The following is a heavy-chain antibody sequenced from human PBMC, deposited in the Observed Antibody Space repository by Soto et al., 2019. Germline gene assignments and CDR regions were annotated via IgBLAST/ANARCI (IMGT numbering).Heavy chain of an antibody. CDR3: ARNESANLYGMDV. Sequence: VSLRLSCADSGFTFGSYSMNWVLQAPVKGLEWVSSISSSSFSINYADSVKGRFSISRDNAQNSLHLQMNNLRAEDTAVYYCARNESANLYGMDVGGQGNTVTVCS. CDR1: GFTFGSYS. J-gene: IGHJ6*02. V-gene: IGHV3-21*01. CDR2: ISSSSFSI.